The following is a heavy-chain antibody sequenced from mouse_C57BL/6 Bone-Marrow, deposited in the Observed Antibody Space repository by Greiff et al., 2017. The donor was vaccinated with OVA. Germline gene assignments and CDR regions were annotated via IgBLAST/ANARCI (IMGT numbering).Heavy chain of an antibody. V-gene: IGHV2-6*01. Sequence: VKLVESGPGLVAPSQSLSITCTVSGFSLTSSGVDWVRQSPGKGLEWLGVIWGVGSTNYNSALNSRLSLSKDNSKSQVFLKMNSLQTDDTAMYYCASIYYGFAYWGQGTLVTVSA. D-gene: IGHD2-1*01. J-gene: IGHJ3*01. CDR2: IWGVGST. CDR1: GFSLTSSG. CDR3: ASIYYGFAY.